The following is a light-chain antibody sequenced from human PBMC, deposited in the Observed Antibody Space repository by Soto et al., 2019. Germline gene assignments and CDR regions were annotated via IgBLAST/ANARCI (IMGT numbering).Light chain of an antibody. CDR2: GAS. CDR1: QSVSSN. CDR3: QQYNNWPPIT. V-gene: IGKV3-15*01. J-gene: IGKJ5*01. Sequence: EIVMTQSPATLSVSPGERATLSCRASQSVSSNLAWYQQKPGQAPRLLIYGASTRATGIPARFSGSGSGTEFALNISGLQSEDVAVYYCQQYNNWPPITFGQGTRLEIK.